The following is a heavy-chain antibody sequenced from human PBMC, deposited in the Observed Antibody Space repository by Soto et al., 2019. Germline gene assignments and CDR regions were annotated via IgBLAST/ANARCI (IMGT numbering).Heavy chain of an antibody. CDR3: ARDGNGQRGSPH. Sequence: VQLVESGGGLIQAGGSLRLSCAVSGFTVSNNFMMWVRQAPGKGLEWVSLIYSGGSISYADSVKGRLTISRDGSMNMLFLQMNSLAAGDTALYYCARDGNGQRGSPHWGQGTLVTVSS. V-gene: IGHV3-53*02. CDR2: IYSGGSI. CDR1: GFTVSNNF. J-gene: IGHJ4*02. D-gene: IGHD3-16*01.